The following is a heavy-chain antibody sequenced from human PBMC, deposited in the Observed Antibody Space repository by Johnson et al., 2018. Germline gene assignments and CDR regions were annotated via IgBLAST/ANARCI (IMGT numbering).Heavy chain of an antibody. CDR1: GFIFDDYT. D-gene: IGHD5-18*01. V-gene: IGHV3-9*01. CDR3: VRDRIQVWSLSGMDV. Sequence: VQLVESGGGLVQPGRSRRLSCVASGFIFDDYTMHWVRQVPGKGLEWVAGISWNSDRMTYADSVGGRFSISRDNGRNTLFLQMNSLRVDDTALYYCVRDRIQVWSLSGMDVWGQGTTVTVSS. CDR2: ISWNSDRM. J-gene: IGHJ6*02.